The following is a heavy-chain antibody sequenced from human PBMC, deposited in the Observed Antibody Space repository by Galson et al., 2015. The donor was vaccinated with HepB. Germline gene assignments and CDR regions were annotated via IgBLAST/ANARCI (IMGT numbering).Heavy chain of an antibody. CDR1: RFTFSSYA. CDR3: ARVGMTYYDFWSYGMDV. Sequence: SLRLSCAASRFTFSSYAMHWVRQAPGKGLEWVAVIAYDGSNKYYADYLKGRFTISRDNSKNTLYLQMNSLRAEDTAVYYCARVGMTYYDFWSYGMDVWGQGTTVTVSS. V-gene: IGHV3-30-3*01. J-gene: IGHJ6*02. D-gene: IGHD3-3*01. CDR2: IAYDGSNK.